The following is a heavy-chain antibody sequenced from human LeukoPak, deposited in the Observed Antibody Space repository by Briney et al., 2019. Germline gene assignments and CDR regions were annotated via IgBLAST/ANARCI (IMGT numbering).Heavy chain of an antibody. CDR1: GFTFSSYS. J-gene: IGHJ4*02. CDR2: ISSSSTYI. D-gene: IGHD6-13*01. Sequence: KPGGSLRLSCAASGFTFSSYSINWVRQAPGKGLEWVSSISSSSTYIYYADSVKGRFTISRGNAKNSLYLQMNSLRAEDTAVYYCARGGQQLVPDYWGQGTLVTVSS. CDR3: ARGGQQLVPDY. V-gene: IGHV3-21*01.